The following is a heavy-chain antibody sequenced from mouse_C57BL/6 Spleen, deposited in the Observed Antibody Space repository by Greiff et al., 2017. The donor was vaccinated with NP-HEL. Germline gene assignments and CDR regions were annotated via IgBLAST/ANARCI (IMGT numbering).Heavy chain of an antibody. CDR1: GYTFTSYW. D-gene: IGHD1-1*01. CDR3: ARRDITTVVAPFDY. V-gene: IGHV1-64*01. Sequence: QVQLKQPGAELVKPGASVKLSCKASGYTFTSYWMHWVKQRPGQGLEWIGMIHPNSGSTNYNEKFKSKATLTVDKSSSTAYMQLSSLTSEDSAVYYCARRDITTVVAPFDYWGQGTTLTVSS. J-gene: IGHJ2*01. CDR2: IHPNSGST.